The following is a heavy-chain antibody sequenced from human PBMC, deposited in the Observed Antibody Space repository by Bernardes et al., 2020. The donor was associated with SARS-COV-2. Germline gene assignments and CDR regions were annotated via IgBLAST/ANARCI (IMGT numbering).Heavy chain of an antibody. CDR3: ARDLQLSSGDSP. D-gene: IGHD5-18*01. Sequence: GGSLRLSCAASGFTFSSYGMHWVRQAPGKGLEWVAVIWYDGSNKYYADSVKGRFTISRDNSKNTLYLQMNSLRAEDTAVYYCARDLQLSSGDSPWGQGTLVTVSS. CDR1: GFTFSSYG. V-gene: IGHV3-33*01. CDR2: IWYDGSNK. J-gene: IGHJ5*02.